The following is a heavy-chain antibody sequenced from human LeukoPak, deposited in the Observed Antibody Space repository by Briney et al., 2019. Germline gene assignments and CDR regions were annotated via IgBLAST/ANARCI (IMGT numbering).Heavy chain of an antibody. D-gene: IGHD6-13*01. J-gene: IGHJ4*02. CDR3: AKEGQTPYSSKHSYDY. Sequence: GGSLRLSCAASGVTFSSHGMHWVRQAPGKGLEWVAVVSNDGRTTYYADSVKGRFIISRDNSKSTLYLQLNSLRTEDTAVYYCAKEGQTPYSSKHSYDYWGQGTLVTVSS. CDR2: VSNDGRTT. CDR1: GVTFSSHG. V-gene: IGHV3-30*18.